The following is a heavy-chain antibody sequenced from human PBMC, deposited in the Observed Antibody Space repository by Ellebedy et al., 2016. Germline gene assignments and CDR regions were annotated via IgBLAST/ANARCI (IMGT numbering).Heavy chain of an antibody. CDR2: IYPGDSDT. D-gene: IGHD5-24*01. CDR1: GYSFTSYW. Sequence: GESLKISCKGSGYSFTSYWIGWVRQMPGKGLEWMGIIYPGDSDTRYSPSFQGQVTISADKSISTAYLQWSSLKASDTAMYYCARSLFEDGYNPYYFDYWGQGTLVTVSS. V-gene: IGHV5-51*01. CDR3: ARSLFEDGYNPYYFDY. J-gene: IGHJ4*02.